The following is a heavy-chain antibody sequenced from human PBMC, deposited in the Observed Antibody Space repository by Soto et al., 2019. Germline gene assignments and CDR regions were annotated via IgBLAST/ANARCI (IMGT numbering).Heavy chain of an antibody. V-gene: IGHV4-59*01. D-gene: IGHD5-18*01. J-gene: IGHJ6*02. CDR3: ARDTAIYGMDV. CDR2: IYYSGST. CDR1: GGSISSYY. Sequence: SATQSLTCTVSGGSISSYYWSWIRQPPGKGLEWIGYIYYSGSTNYNPSLKSRVTISVDTSKNQFSLKLSSVTAADTAVYYCARDTAIYGMDVWGQGTTVTVSS.